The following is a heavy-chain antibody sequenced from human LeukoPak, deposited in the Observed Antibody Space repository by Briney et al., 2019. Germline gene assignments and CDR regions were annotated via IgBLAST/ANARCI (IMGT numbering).Heavy chain of an antibody. CDR1: GYSISSGYY. CDR3: ARGETDIVVVVAAKSFDY. V-gene: IGHV4-38-2*02. Sequence: SETLSLTCTVSGYSISSGYYWGWIRQPPGKGLEWIGSIYHSGSTYYNPSLKSRVTISVDTSKNQFSLKLSSVTAADTAVYYCARGETDIVVVVAAKSFDYWGQGTLVTVSS. CDR2: IYHSGST. J-gene: IGHJ4*02. D-gene: IGHD2-15*01.